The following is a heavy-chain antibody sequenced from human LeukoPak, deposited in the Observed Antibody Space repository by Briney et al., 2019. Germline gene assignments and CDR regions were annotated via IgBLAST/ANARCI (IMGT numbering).Heavy chain of an antibody. CDR2: ISSSSSYI. Sequence: GGSLRLSCAASGFTFSSYSMNWVRQAPGKGLEWVSSISSSSSYIYCADSVKGRFTISRDNAKNSLYLQMNSLRAEDTAVYYCAKVVVPDDYYYYYGMDVWGQGTTVTVSS. CDR1: GFTFSSYS. V-gene: IGHV3-21*04. D-gene: IGHD2-2*01. J-gene: IGHJ6*02. CDR3: AKVVVPDDYYYYYGMDV.